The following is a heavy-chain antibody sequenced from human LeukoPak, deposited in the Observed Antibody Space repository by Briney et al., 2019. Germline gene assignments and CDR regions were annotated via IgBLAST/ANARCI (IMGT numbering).Heavy chain of an antibody. CDR1: GYSISNGYY. CDR3: ARGSDYGANLIDY. V-gene: IGHV4-38-2*02. J-gene: IGHJ4*02. D-gene: IGHD4-23*01. Sequence: SETLSLTCTVSGYSISNGYYWGWIRQPPGKGLEWIGSIYHSGSTYYNPSLKSRVTISVDTSKDQFSLKLSSVTAADTAVYYCARGSDYGANLIDYWGQGTLVTVSS. CDR2: IYHSGST.